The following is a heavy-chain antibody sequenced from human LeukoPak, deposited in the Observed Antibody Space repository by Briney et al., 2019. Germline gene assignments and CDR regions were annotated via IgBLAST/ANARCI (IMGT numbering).Heavy chain of an antibody. CDR3: ARKEDKEFDY. V-gene: IGHV4-39*01. D-gene: IGHD2-15*01. Sequence: PSETLSLTCTVSGGSISSSSYYWGWIRQPPGKGLEWIGSIYYSGSTYYNPSLKSRVTISVDTSKSQFSLKLSSVTAADTAVYYCARKEDKEFDYWGQGTLVTVSS. CDR2: IYYSGST. J-gene: IGHJ4*02. CDR1: GGSISSSSYY.